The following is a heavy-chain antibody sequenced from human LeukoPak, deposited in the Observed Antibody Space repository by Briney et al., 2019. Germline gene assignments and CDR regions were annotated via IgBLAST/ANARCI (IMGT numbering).Heavy chain of an antibody. V-gene: IGHV4-34*01. D-gene: IGHD3-10*01. CDR1: GGSFSGYY. CDR2: INHSGST. CDR3: ASSHPLRFGEQVALYYYYGMDV. J-gene: IGHJ6*02. Sequence: SETLSLTCAVYGGSFSGYYWSWIRQPPGKGLEWIGEINHSGSTNYNPSLKSRVTISVDTSKNQFSLKLSSVTAADTAVYYCASSHPLRFGEQVALYYYYGMDVWGQGTTVTVSS.